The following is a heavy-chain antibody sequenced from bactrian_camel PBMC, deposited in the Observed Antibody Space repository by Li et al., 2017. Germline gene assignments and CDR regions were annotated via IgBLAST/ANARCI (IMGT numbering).Heavy chain of an antibody. V-gene: IGHV3S40*01. J-gene: IGHJ4*01. Sequence: VQLVESGGGMVQPGGSLRLSCAASGFTFGAYDMSWVRQAPGKGLEWVSGVNSAGGTISYADSAQGRFTVSRDNAKNTVYLQMNSLKPEDTAMYYCATWVSALRRSTVGLFSVLSGDQLGVSGPRGPRSSSP. D-gene: IGHD1*01. CDR1: GFTFGAYD. CDR2: VNSAGGTI. CDR3: ATWVSALRRSTVGLFSVLSGDQLGV.